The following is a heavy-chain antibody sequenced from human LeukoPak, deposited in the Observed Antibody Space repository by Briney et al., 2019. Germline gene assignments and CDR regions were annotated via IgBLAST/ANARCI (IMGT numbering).Heavy chain of an antibody. CDR1: GVSISSSNW. J-gene: IGHJ6*02. CDR2: IYHSGST. CDR3: ASRYSSGWYSYYYYYGMDV. D-gene: IGHD6-19*01. Sequence: SETLSLTCAVSGVSISSSNWWSWVRQPPGKGLEWIGEIYHSGSTNYNPSLKSRVTISVDKSKNQFSLKLSSVTAADTAVYYCASRYSSGWYSYYYYYGMDVWGQGTTVTVSS. V-gene: IGHV4-4*02.